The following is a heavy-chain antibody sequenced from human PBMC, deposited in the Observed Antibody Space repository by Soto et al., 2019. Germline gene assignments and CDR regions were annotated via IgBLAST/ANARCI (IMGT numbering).Heavy chain of an antibody. Sequence: TLALTCTVSGGSISSGGSYWSWIREHPGKGLEWIGYIYYSGSTYYNPSPKSRVTISVDTSKNQFSLKLSSVTAADTAVYYCARVLGAVCSGGTCYFYYFDFWGQGTLVTVSS. CDR1: GGSISSGGSY. V-gene: IGHV4-31*03. D-gene: IGHD2-15*01. CDR3: ARVLGAVCSGGTCYFYYFDF. J-gene: IGHJ4*02. CDR2: IYYSGST.